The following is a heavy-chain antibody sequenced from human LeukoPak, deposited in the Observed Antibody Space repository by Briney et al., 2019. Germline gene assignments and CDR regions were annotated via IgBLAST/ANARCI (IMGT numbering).Heavy chain of an antibody. CDR2: INGGNGNT. Sequence: ASVKVSCKAPGYTFSDYAMHWVRQAPGQGPEWTGWINGGNGNTRYSQTFQGRITITRDTSATTGYMELSSLRSEDTAVYYCARERLYTSGWFDDWGQGTLVTVSS. J-gene: IGHJ4*02. D-gene: IGHD6-19*01. V-gene: IGHV1-3*01. CDR3: ARERLYTSGWFDD. CDR1: GYTFSDYA.